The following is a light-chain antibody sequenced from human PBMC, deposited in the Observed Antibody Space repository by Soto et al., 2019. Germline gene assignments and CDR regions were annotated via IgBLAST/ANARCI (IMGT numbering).Light chain of an antibody. V-gene: IGLV2-14*01. CDR2: EVT. CDR3: NSYTRRNTLA. CDR1: SSDVGGYNF. J-gene: IGLJ2*01. Sequence: QSALTQPASVSGSPGQSITISCTGTSSDVGGYNFVSWYQQYPGKAPKLIIYEVTDRPSGVSNRFSGSKSGSTASLTISGLQAEDEADYYCNSYTRRNTLAFGGGTKLTVL.